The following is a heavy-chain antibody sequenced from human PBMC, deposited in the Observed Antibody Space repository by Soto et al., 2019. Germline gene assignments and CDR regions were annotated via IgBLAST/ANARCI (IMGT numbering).Heavy chain of an antibody. Sequence: PVGSLRLSCAASGFTFSYYSMIWVRQAPGKGLEWVSCISSSSSHIYYADSVQGRFTISRDNAKNSLYLQMNSLRAEDTALYYCARDQDAFDIWGRGTEVTVSS. CDR2: ISSSSSHI. CDR3: ARDQDAFDI. CDR1: GFTFSYYS. V-gene: IGHV3-21*01. J-gene: IGHJ3*02.